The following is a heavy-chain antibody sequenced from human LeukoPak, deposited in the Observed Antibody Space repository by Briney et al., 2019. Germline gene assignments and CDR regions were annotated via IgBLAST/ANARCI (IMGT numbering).Heavy chain of an antibody. Sequence: GGSLRLSCAASGFTFSSYGMHWVRQAPGKGLEWVGRIKSKTDGGTTDYAAPVKGRFTISRDDSKNTLYLQMNSLKTEDTAVYYCTTFIGVEMATNEYFQHWGQGTLVTVSS. D-gene: IGHD5-24*01. V-gene: IGHV3-15*01. CDR2: IKSKTDGGTT. CDR1: GFTFSSYG. J-gene: IGHJ1*01. CDR3: TTFIGVEMATNEYFQH.